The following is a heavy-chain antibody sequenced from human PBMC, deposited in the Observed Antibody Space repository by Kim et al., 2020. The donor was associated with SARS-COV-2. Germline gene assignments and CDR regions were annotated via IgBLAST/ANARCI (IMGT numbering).Heavy chain of an antibody. J-gene: IGHJ6*02. CDR1: GFTFSSYW. Sequence: GGSLRLSCAASGFTFSSYWMSWVRQAPGKGLEWVANIKQDGSEKYYVDSVKGRFTISRDNAKNSLYLQMNSLRAEDTAVYYCARFRVRGDLLWFGEPGNYYYGMDVWGQGTTVTVSS. CDR3: ARFRVRGDLLWFGEPGNYYYGMDV. V-gene: IGHV3-7*03. D-gene: IGHD3-10*01. CDR2: IKQDGSEK.